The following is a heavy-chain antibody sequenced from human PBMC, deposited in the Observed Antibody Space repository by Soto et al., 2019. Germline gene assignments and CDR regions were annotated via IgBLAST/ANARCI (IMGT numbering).Heavy chain of an antibody. D-gene: IGHD1-26*01. CDR1: GFTFSSYA. CDR2: ISSNGGST. V-gene: IGHV3-64D*06. CDR3: VRPGVIVGALPDKYWFDP. Sequence: PGGSLRLSCSASGFTFSSYAMHWVRQAPGKGLEYVSAISSNGGSTYYADSVKGRFTISRDNSKNTLYLQMSSLRAEDTAVYYCVRPGVIVGALPDKYWFDPWGQGTLVTVS. J-gene: IGHJ5*02.